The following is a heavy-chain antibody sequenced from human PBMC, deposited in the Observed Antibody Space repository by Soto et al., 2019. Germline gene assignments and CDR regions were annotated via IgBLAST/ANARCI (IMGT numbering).Heavy chain of an antibody. CDR3: AKDPLGYCSGGSCYSDGFDY. V-gene: IGHV3-23*01. CDR1: GFTFSSYA. Sequence: GGSLRLSCAASGFTFSSYAMSWVRQAPGKGLEWVSAISGSGGSTYYADSVKGRFTISRDNSKNTLYLQMNSLRAEDTAVYYCAKDPLGYCSGGSCYSDGFDYWGQGTLVTVSS. J-gene: IGHJ4*02. CDR2: ISGSGGST. D-gene: IGHD2-15*01.